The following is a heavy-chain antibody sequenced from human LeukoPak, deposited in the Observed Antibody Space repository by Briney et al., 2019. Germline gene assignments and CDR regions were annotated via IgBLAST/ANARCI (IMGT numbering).Heavy chain of an antibody. J-gene: IGHJ4*02. CDR2: SYFRGST. Sequence: PSETLSLTCSVPGDSLSSSHTYYWGWIRQPPGKGLEWIGSSYFRGSTYSSPSLRSRVVISVDTSKNQFSLKLNSVTAADTAVYYCGSSHSSSWYDWWGQGTLVTVTS. V-gene: IGHV4-39*07. CDR1: GDSLSSSHTYY. CDR3: GSSHSSSWYDW. D-gene: IGHD6-13*01.